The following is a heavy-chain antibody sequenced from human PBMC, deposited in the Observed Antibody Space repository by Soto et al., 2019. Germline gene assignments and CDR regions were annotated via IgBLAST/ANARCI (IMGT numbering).Heavy chain of an antibody. Sequence: QVQLQESGPGLVKPSQTLSLTCTVSGGSISYGGYYWTWIRQHPGKGLEWMGYIYYSLRTQYNPSLKSRVTISADTSKNQFSLKLTSVTAADTAVYYCARALADFGDFEAFEIWGQGTMVTVSS. V-gene: IGHV4-31*03. CDR2: IYYSLRT. J-gene: IGHJ3*02. CDR3: ARALADFGDFEAFEI. D-gene: IGHD4-17*01. CDR1: GGSISYGGYY.